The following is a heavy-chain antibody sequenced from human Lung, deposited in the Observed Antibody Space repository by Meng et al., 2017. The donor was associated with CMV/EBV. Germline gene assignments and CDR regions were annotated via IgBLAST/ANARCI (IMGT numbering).Heavy chain of an antibody. Sequence: QVYVWQSGAEVTKPGASVKVSCKASRYSFTTYAMHAVRQAPGQRLEWMGWINAGNGNTKYSENFQSRVNITRDTAASTAYMELSSLRSEDTAVYYCARTGCSSSSCYDYWGQGTLVTVSS. J-gene: IGHJ4*02. V-gene: IGHV1-3*01. CDR2: INAGNGNT. CDR3: ARTGCSSSSCYDY. CDR1: RYSFTTYA. D-gene: IGHD2-2*01.